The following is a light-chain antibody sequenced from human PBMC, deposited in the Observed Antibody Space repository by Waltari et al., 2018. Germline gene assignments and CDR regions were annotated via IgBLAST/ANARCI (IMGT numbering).Light chain of an antibody. J-gene: IGLJ3*02. CDR2: RDS. CDR1: TLPKQF. V-gene: IGLV3-25*03. Sequence: SYELTQPPSVSVSPGQTARITCSGHTLPKQFASWYQQKPGQAPVMVIYRDSERPSGIPERFSGSTSGTTVTLTITGVQAEDEADYYCQSADSSGTSGVFGGGTKVTVL. CDR3: QSADSSGTSGV.